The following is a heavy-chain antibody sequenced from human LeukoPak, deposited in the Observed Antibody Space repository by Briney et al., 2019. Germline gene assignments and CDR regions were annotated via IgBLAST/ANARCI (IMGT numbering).Heavy chain of an antibody. CDR3: ARRGYRGYDPNWFDP. Sequence: PSETVSFTCTVSGVSIISTSYYWGWLRQPPGKGLEWIGSIYISGMNYYNTSLMSRVTISVATSKNQFSLKLSSVTAADTAVYYCARRGYRGYDPNWFDPWGQGILVTVSS. J-gene: IGHJ5*02. CDR2: IYISGMN. V-gene: IGHV4-39*01. CDR1: GVSIISTSYY. D-gene: IGHD5-12*01.